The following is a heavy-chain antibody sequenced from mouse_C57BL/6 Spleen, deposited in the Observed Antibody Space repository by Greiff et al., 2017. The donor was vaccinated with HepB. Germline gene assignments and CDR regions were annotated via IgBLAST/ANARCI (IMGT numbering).Heavy chain of an antibody. D-gene: IGHD2-4*01. CDR1: GYAFTNYL. J-gene: IGHJ2*01. Sequence: VQLQQSGAELVRPGTSVKVSCKASGYAFTNYLIEWVKQRPGQGLEWIGVINPGSGGTNYNEKFKGKATLTADKSSSTAYMQLSSLTSEDSAVYFCARSNDYYYFDYWGQSTTLTVSS. V-gene: IGHV1-54*01. CDR2: INPGSGGT. CDR3: ARSNDYYYFDY.